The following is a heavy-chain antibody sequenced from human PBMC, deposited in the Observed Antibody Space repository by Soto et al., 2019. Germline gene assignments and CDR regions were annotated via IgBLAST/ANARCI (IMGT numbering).Heavy chain of an antibody. J-gene: IGHJ6*02. D-gene: IGHD4-17*01. CDR1: GFTFSDHY. Sequence: EVQLVESGGGLVQPGGSLRLSCAASGFTFSDHYMDWVRQAPGKGLEWVGRTRNKANSYTTEYAASVKGRFTISRDDSKNSLYLQMNSLKTEDTAVYYCARGPPSRVTMGYYYGMDVWGQGTTVTVSS. CDR2: TRNKANSYTT. CDR3: ARGPPSRVTMGYYYGMDV. V-gene: IGHV3-72*01.